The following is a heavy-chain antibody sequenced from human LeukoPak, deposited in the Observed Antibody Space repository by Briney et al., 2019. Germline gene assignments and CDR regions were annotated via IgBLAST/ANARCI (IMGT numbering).Heavy chain of an antibody. J-gene: IGHJ4*02. Sequence: GGSLRLSCAASGFTFSSYGMHWVRQARGKGLEWVAVIAYDENSKFYADSVKGRFTISRDNSKNTLYLQMNSLKGDDTAVYYCARDYGSGMDCWGQGTQVTVSS. CDR3: ARDYGSGMDC. V-gene: IGHV3-30*03. CDR1: GFTFSSYG. D-gene: IGHD3-3*01. CDR2: IAYDENSK.